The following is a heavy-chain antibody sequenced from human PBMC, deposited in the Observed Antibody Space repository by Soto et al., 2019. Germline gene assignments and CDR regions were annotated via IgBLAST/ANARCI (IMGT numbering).Heavy chain of an antibody. J-gene: IGHJ4*02. CDR2: VSHRGST. V-gene: IGHV4-34*01. CDR3: ARNGGSTWYYFDS. CDR1: GGSFTGYY. D-gene: IGHD6-13*01. Sequence: SETLSLTCAVNGGSFTGYYGCWIRQSPGKGLEWIGEVSHRGSTNYNPSLKSRVTISIDTSKNQFFLKLNSVTAADTGMYYCARNGGSTWYYFDSWGQGTVDPVSS.